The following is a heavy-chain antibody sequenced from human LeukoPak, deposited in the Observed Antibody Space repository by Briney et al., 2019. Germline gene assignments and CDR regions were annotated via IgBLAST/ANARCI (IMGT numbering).Heavy chain of an antibody. Sequence: SVKVSCKASGDTFSSYAISWVRQAPGQGLEWMGGIIPIFGTANYAQKFQGRVTITTDESTSTAYMELSSLRSEDTAVYYCTRGHRPAIFGVVTSDAFDIWGQGTMVTVSS. CDR3: TRGHRPAIFGVVTSDAFDI. J-gene: IGHJ3*02. CDR2: IIPIFGTA. CDR1: GDTFSSYA. D-gene: IGHD3-3*01. V-gene: IGHV1-69*05.